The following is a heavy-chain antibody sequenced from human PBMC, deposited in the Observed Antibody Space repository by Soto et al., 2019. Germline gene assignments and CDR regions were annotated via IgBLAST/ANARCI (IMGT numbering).Heavy chain of an antibody. Sequence: PSETLSLTCTVSGASISTYYWSWIRQPPGKGLEWIGYIYYSGSTNYNPSLKSRVTISVDTSKNQFSLNLASLTAADTAIYYCARANWYSEYWGQGTLVTVSS. V-gene: IGHV4-59*01. CDR3: ARANWYSEY. CDR2: IYYSGST. J-gene: IGHJ4*02. CDR1: GASISTYY. D-gene: IGHD7-27*01.